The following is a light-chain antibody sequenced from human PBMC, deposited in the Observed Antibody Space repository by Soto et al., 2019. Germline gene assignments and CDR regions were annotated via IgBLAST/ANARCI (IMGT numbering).Light chain of an antibody. J-gene: IGKJ4*01. CDR3: QQRSNWPPLT. V-gene: IGKV3-11*01. CDR1: QSVSSY. Sequence: EIVLTQSQATLSLSPGERATLSCRASQSVSSYLAWYQQKPGQAPRLLIYDASNRATGIPARFSGSGSETDFTLTISSLEPEDFAVYDCQQRSNWPPLTVGGGTKVEIK. CDR2: DAS.